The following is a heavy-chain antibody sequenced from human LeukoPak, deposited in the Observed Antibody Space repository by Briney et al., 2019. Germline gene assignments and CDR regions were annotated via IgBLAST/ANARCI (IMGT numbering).Heavy chain of an antibody. CDR1: GFPLSNYG. CDR3: ARVLRFLGSPTHMDV. V-gene: IGHV3-30*02. Sequence: GGSLGLSCAGPGFPLSNYGIHGVRRARAKGLEWGAFIRHGGNNEYYTDSVKGRFIISRDNSKNTLYLQMNSLRAEDTAVYYCARVLRFLGSPTHMDVWGKGTTVTVSS. J-gene: IGHJ6*03. CDR2: IRHGGNNE. D-gene: IGHD3-3*01.